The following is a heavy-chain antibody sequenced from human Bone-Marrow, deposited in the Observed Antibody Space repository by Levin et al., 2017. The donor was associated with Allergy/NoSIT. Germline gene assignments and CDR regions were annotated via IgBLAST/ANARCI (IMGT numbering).Heavy chain of an antibody. CDR2: INPNSGGT. Sequence: ASVKVSCKASGYTFTGYYMHWVRQAPGQGLEWMGWINPNSGGTNYAQKFQGWVTMTRDTSISTAYMELSRLRSDDTAVYYCARNLYCSSTSCHPYYYGMDVWGQGTTVTVSS. V-gene: IGHV1-2*04. CDR1: GYTFTGYY. CDR3: ARNLYCSSTSCHPYYYGMDV. D-gene: IGHD2-2*01. J-gene: IGHJ6*02.